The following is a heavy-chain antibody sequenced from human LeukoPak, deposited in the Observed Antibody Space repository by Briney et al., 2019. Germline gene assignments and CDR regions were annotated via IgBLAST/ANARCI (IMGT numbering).Heavy chain of an antibody. CDR3: ARDHGNLLDPGDAFDI. Sequence: ASVKVSCKASGYTFTSYAMHWLRQAPGQGLEWMGWINAGNGNTKYSQKFQGRVTITRDTSASTAYMELSSLRSEDTAVYYCARDHGNLLDPGDAFDIWGQGTMVTVSS. V-gene: IGHV1-3*01. D-gene: IGHD1-7*01. CDR1: GYTFTSYA. J-gene: IGHJ3*02. CDR2: INAGNGNT.